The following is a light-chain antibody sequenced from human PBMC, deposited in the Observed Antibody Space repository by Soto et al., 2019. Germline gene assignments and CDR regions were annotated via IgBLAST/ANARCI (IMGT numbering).Light chain of an antibody. V-gene: IGKV3-15*01. Sequence: EIVMTQSPCTLSVSPGERSTLSCMASQSVSSYLAWYQQKPGQAPRLLIYGASTRATGIPARFSGSGSGTDFTLTISSLQPEDFATYYCQQSYSTPITFGQGTRLEIK. CDR2: GAS. J-gene: IGKJ5*01. CDR3: QQSYSTPIT. CDR1: QSVSSY.